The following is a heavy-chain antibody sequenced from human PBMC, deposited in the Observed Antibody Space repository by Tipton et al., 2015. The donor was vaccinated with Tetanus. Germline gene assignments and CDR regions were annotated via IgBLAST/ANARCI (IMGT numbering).Heavy chain of an antibody. CDR3: ARGGGMYGQYFDS. CDR1: GYSLTGYY. J-gene: IGHJ4*02. Sequence: QVQLVQSGAEVRKPGASLKVSCKASGYSLTGYYIHWVRQAPGQGLEWMGWITPHTGGTNYANNFRGRVTMTRDTSISTAYMELSGLRSDDTSVYYCARGGGMYGQYFDSWGQGTLVTVSS. V-gene: IGHV1-2*02. CDR2: ITPHTGGT. D-gene: IGHD1-1*01.